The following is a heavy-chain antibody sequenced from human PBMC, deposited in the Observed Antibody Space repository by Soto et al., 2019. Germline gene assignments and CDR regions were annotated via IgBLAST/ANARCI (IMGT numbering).Heavy chain of an antibody. CDR1: GYTFTSYG. D-gene: IGHD3-3*01. V-gene: IGHV1-18*01. Sequence: ASVKVSCKASGYTFTSYGISWVRQAPGQGLEWMGWISAYNGNTNYAQKLQGRVTMTTDTSTSTAYMELRSLRSEDTAVYYCARANVLRXLEWFSPPTYYYYGMDVWGQGTTVTVSS. CDR2: ISAYNGNT. J-gene: IGHJ6*02. CDR3: ARANVLRXLEWFSPPTYYYYGMDV.